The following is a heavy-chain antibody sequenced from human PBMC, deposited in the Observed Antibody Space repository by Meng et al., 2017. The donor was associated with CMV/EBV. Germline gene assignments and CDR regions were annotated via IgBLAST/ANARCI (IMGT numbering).Heavy chain of an antibody. V-gene: IGHV2-5*02. Sequence: QSPLKEFRPTLVKPTQTLTLTCTFSAFSLSTSGVGVGCIRQPPGKALECLAFIYWDDVKRYSPSLKSRLTITKDTSKNQVVLTMTNMDPVDTATYYCAHRGSYGYHGYWGQGTLVTVSS. J-gene: IGHJ4*02. CDR1: AFSLSTSGVG. CDR2: IYWDDVK. CDR3: AHRGSYGYHGY. D-gene: IGHD5-18*01.